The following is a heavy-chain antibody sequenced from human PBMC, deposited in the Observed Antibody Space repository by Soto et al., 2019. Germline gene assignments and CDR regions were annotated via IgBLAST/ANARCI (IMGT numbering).Heavy chain of an antibody. CDR2: INHSGST. J-gene: IGHJ4*02. D-gene: IGHD5-12*01. Sequence: SETLSLTCAVYGGSFSGYYWSWIRQPPGKGLEWIGEINHSGSTNYNPSLKSRVTISVDTSKNQFSLKLSSVTAADTAVYYCARKLRAYGYRTFDYWGQGTLVTVSS. CDR1: GGSFSGYY. V-gene: IGHV4-34*01. CDR3: ARKLRAYGYRTFDY.